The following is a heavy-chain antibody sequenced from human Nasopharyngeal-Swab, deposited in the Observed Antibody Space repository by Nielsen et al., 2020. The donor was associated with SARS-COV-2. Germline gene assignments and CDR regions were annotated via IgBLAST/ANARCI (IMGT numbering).Heavy chain of an antibody. CDR3: AKHLLSSGWYYFDY. CDR2: INSDGSST. J-gene: IGHJ4*02. CDR1: GFTFSIYW. D-gene: IGHD6-19*01. V-gene: IGHV3-74*01. Sequence: GESLKISCVASGFTFSIYWMHWVRQAPGKGLVWVSHINSDGSSTTYADSVKGRFTISRDNAKNTLYLQMNSLRAEDTALYYCAKHLLSSGWYYFDYWGQGTLVTVSS.